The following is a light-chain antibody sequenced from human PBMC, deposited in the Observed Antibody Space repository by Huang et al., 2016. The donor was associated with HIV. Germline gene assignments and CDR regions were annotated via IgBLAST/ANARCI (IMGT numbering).Light chain of an antibody. CDR2: GAS. Sequence: EVILTQSPGTLSLSPGERATLSCRASQGVSTYLAWDQPKPGQAPRLLSDGASNRATGIPDRFSGSGSGTDFTLTISRLEPEDFAVYFCQQYDAFPCAFGQGTKLEI. J-gene: IGKJ2*02. CDR1: QGVSTY. V-gene: IGKV3-20*01. CDR3: QQYDAFPCA.